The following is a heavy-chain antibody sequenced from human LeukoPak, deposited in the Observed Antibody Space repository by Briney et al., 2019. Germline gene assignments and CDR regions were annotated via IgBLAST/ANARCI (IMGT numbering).Heavy chain of an antibody. CDR1: GFAYRSYA. Sequence: PGGSLRLSCAASGFAYRSYAMSGVRQSPGKGLEWVSAFSGSGGSTCYADSVKGRFTISRDNSKNTLYLQMNSLRAEDTAVYYCAKSSPPPLRDWGRGTLVTGSS. J-gene: IGHJ4*02. V-gene: IGHV3-23*01. CDR3: AKSSPPPLRD. CDR2: FSGSGGST.